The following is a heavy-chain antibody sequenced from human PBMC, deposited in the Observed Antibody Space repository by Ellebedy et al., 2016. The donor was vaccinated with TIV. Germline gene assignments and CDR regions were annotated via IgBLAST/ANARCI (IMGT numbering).Heavy chain of an antibody. CDR2: ISPSGST. J-gene: IGHJ4*02. V-gene: IGHV4-59*01. CDR1: GVSISNSY. D-gene: IGHD1-26*01. CDR3: ARTFTERLGGSTTHWVLDY. Sequence: GSLRLSCSVSGVSISNSYWSWVRLPPGKGLEWIGYISPSGSTYYSPSPKSRVTISVDTSKNQFSLQLTSVTAADTAVYYFARTFTERLGGSTTHWVLDYWGQGSLVSASS.